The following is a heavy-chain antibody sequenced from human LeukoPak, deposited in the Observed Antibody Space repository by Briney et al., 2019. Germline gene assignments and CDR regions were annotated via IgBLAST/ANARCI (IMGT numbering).Heavy chain of an antibody. Sequence: SETLSLTCAVYGGSFSGYYWSWIRQPPGKGLEWIGEINHSGSTNYNPSLKSRVTISVDTSKNQFSLKLSSVTAADTAVYYCARLWYSSGSGFDYWGQGTLVTVSS. V-gene: IGHV4-34*01. CDR2: INHSGST. CDR3: ARLWYSSGSGFDY. J-gene: IGHJ4*02. CDR1: GGSFSGYY. D-gene: IGHD6-19*01.